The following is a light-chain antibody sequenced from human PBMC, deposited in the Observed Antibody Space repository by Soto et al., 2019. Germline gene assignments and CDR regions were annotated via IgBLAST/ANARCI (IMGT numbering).Light chain of an antibody. CDR1: SSDVGGSNY. J-gene: IGLJ2*01. CDR2: EGS. CDR3: SSYTSRSTVV. V-gene: IGLV2-14*01. Sequence: QSALTQPASVSGSPGQSITISCTGTSSDVGGSNYVSWYQQHPGEAPKLLIYEGSKRPSGVSNRFSGSKSGNTASLTISGLQAEDEADYHCSSYTSRSTVVFGGGTKLTVL.